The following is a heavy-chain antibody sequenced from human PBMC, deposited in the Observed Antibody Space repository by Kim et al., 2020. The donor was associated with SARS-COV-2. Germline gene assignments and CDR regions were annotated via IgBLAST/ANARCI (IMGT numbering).Heavy chain of an antibody. CDR1: GFNFSDYW. Sequence: GGSLRLSCAASGFNFSDYWMHWVRQAPGNGLVWVSRIYTDGTRTAYADSVTGRFTISRDNAKNTVYLQMNSLRAEDTAVYYCARGDRVGYYLDYWGQGILVTVSS. CDR2: IYTDGTRT. CDR3: ARGDRVGYYLDY. V-gene: IGHV3-74*01. D-gene: IGHD3-3*01. J-gene: IGHJ4*02.